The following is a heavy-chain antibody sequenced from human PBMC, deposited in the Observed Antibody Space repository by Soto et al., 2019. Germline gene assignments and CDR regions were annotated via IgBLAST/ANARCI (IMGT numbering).Heavy chain of an antibody. J-gene: IGHJ6*02. D-gene: IGHD5-18*01. Sequence: XGSLLLIIVASGLTLRNAWLDWVRQAPGKGLDWAGRIKSKTDGGTTDYAAPVKGRFTISRGDSKNTVYLQMTSLKKEDTAVYYCTTRPGYSYGLWGVDVWGQGTTVTVSS. CDR3: TTRPGYSYGLWGVDV. CDR2: IKSKTDGGTT. V-gene: IGHV3-15*01. CDR1: GLTLRNAW.